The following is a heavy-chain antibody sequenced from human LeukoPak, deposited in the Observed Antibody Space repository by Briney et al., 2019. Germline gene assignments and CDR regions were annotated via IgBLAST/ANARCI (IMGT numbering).Heavy chain of an antibody. J-gene: IGHJ4*02. CDR1: GGSISSGSYY. D-gene: IGHD3-22*01. CDR3: ASTRYYDSSGYYLGEDY. V-gene: IGHV4-61*02. Sequence: SETLSLTCTVSGGSISSGSYYWSWLRQPAGKGLEWIGRIYTSGSTNYNPSLKSRVTISVDTSKNQFSLKLSSLTAADTAVYYCASTRYYDSSGYYLGEDYWGQGTLVTVSS. CDR2: IYTSGST.